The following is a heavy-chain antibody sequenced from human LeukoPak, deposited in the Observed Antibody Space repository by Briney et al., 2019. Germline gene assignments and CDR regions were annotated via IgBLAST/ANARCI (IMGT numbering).Heavy chain of an antibody. D-gene: IGHD3-22*01. J-gene: IGHJ6*03. CDR3: ARDLGGSGYYYSPDYYYYMDV. V-gene: IGHV4-59*01. CDR2: IYYSGST. Sequence: SETLSLTCTVSGGSISSYYWSWIRQPPGKGLEWIGYIYYSGSTNYNPSLKSRVTISVDTPKNQFSLKLSSVTAADTAVYYCARDLGGSGYYYSPDYYYYMDVWGKGTTVTVSS. CDR1: GGSISSYY.